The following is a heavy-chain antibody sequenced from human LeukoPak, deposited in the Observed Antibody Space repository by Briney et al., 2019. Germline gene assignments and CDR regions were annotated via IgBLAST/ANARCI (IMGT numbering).Heavy chain of an antibody. CDR3: ARVAGPITIFGMATRASYYFDY. CDR2: INHSGST. V-gene: IGHV4-34*01. D-gene: IGHD3-3*01. J-gene: IGHJ4*02. CDR1: GGSFSGYY. Sequence: SETLSLTCAVYGGSFSGYYWSWIRQPPGKGLEWIGEINHSGSTNYNPSLKSRVTISVDTSKNQFSLKLSSVTAADTAVYYCARVAGPITIFGMATRASYYFDYWGQGTLVTVSS.